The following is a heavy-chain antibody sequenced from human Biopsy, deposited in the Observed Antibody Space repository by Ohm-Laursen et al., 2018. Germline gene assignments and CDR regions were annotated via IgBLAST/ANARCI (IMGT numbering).Heavy chain of an antibody. CDR2: VHYSGAT. J-gene: IGHJ3*02. CDR3: ARLTRDYIWGNWRINHDPFDI. V-gene: IGHV4-39*01. CDR1: DGSINSNDYY. Sequence: SDTLSLTCPVSDGSINSNDYYWGWIRQAPGKGLEWLGSVHYSGATYYNPPLTSRATISVDTAKNQFFLKLSSVTAADTAVYYCARLTRDYIWGNWRINHDPFDIWDQGTSVTVPS. D-gene: IGHD3-16*01.